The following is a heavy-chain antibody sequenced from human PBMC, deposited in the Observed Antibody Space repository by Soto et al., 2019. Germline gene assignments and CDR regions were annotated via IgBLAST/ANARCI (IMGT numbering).Heavy chain of an antibody. V-gene: IGHV3-23*01. D-gene: IGHD2-2*01. CDR1: GFTFSSYA. CDR3: AKDSIRRSDIVVVPADHGFDY. CDR2: ISGSGGST. Sequence: PVGSLRLSCASCGFTFSSYAVIGVRHAPGKGLDCVSAISGSGGSTYYADSVKGRFTISRDNSKNTLYLQMNSLRAEDTAVYYCAKDSIRRSDIVVVPADHGFDYWGQGTLVTVSS. J-gene: IGHJ4*02.